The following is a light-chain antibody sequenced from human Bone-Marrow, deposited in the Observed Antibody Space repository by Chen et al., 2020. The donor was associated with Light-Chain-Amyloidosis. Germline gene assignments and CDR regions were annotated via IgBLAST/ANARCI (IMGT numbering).Light chain of an antibody. CDR2: DAS. V-gene: IGKV1-33*01. CDR3: QQYYDLPFT. J-gene: IGKJ2*01. Sequence: DIQMTQSPSSLLASVGDRVTITCQASQDMSNYLNWYQQKPGKAPKLLIHDASSLESGVPSRFSGSGSGTDFTFTISSLQPEDIGTYHCQQYYDLPFTFGQGTKLEI. CDR1: QDMSNY.